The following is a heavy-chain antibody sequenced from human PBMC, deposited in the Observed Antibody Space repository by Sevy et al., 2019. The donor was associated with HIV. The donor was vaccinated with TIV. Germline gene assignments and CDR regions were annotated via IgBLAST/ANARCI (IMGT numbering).Heavy chain of an antibody. CDR3: AGFNPGSTSCYATRGCYDAFDI. J-gene: IGHJ3*02. CDR2: INPNSGGT. Sequence: ASVKVSCKASGYTFTGYYMHWVRQAPGQGLEWMGWINPNSGGTNYAQKLQGWVTMTRDTSISTAYMELSRLRSDDTAVYYCAGFNPGSTSCYATRGCYDAFDIRGQGTMVTVSS. D-gene: IGHD2-2*01. V-gene: IGHV1-2*04. CDR1: GYTFTGYY.